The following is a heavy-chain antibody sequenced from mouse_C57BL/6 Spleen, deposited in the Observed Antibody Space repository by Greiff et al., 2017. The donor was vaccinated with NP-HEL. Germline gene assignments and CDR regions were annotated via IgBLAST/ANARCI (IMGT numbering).Heavy chain of an antibody. CDR3: ARDRADWYFDV. CDR1: GFTFSDYY. V-gene: IGHV5-16*01. J-gene: IGHJ1*03. Sequence: DVKLVESEGGLVQPGSSMKLSCTASGFTFSDYYMAWVRQVPEKGLEWVANINYDGSSTYYLDSLKSRFIISRDNAKNILYLQMSSLKSEDTATYYCARDRADWYFDVWGTGTTVTVSS. CDR2: INYDGSST. D-gene: IGHD3-1*01.